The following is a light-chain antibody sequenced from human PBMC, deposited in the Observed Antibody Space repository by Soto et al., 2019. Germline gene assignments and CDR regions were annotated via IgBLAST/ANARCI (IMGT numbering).Light chain of an antibody. CDR3: QSYDSSLSGVV. V-gene: IGLV1-40*01. CDR1: TSNIGAGYD. J-gene: IGLJ2*01. CDR2: ANN. Sequence: QSVLTQPPSVSGAPGQRVTISCTGSTSNIGAGYDVHWYQQLPGTAPKLFIYANNNRPSGVPDRFSGSKSGTSASLAITGLQADDEADYYRQSYDSSLSGVVFGGGTQLTVL.